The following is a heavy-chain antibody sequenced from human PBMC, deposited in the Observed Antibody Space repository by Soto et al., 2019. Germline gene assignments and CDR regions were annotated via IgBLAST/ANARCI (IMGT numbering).Heavy chain of an antibody. D-gene: IGHD2-15*01. J-gene: IGHJ5*01. CDR2: INPNSGDT. CDR1: GYTFRDYY. CDR3: ARDTNPNIADS. Sequence: GPSVKVSCKASGYTFRDYYIHWVRQAPGQGLEWMGWINPNSGDTNYIQKFQGRVTMTRDTSVTTAYMELSRLKSDDTAIYYCARDTNPNIADSWGQGTLVTVS. V-gene: IGHV1-2*02.